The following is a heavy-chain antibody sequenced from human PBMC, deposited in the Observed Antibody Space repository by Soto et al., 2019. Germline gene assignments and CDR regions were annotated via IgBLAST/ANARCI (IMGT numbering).Heavy chain of an antibody. CDR3: AKLSEYQLLQYNWFDP. CDR2: ISGSGGST. V-gene: IGHV3-23*01. CDR1: GFTFSSYA. Sequence: GGSLRLSCAASGFTFSSYAMSWVRQAPGKGLEWVSAISGSGGSTYYADSVKGRFTISRDNSKNTLYLQMNSLRAEDTAVYYCAKLSEYQLLQYNWFDPWGQGTLVTVSS. J-gene: IGHJ5*02. D-gene: IGHD2-2*01.